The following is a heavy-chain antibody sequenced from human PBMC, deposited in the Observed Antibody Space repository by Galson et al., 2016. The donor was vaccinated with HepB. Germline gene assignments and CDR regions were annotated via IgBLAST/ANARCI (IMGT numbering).Heavy chain of an antibody. D-gene: IGHD5-24*01. Sequence: CKASGYTFTTNGISWVRQAPGQGLEWVAWISAHNGDTNSAQKFQGRVTLTTDTSTRTAYMELRSLTSDDTAVYYCARDRDRSLDYWGQGTLVTVSS. CDR2: ISAHNGDT. CDR1: GYTFTTNG. CDR3: ARDRDRSLDY. V-gene: IGHV1-18*04. J-gene: IGHJ4*02.